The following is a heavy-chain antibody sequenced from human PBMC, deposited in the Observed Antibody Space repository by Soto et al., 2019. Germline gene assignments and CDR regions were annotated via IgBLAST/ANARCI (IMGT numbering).Heavy chain of an antibody. V-gene: IGHV4-39*07. Sequence: PSETLSLTCTVSGGSISSSSYYWGWIRQPPGKGLEWIGGIYYSGSTYYNPSLKSRVTISVDTSKNQFSLKLSSVTAADTAVYYCARGNSGVVTGYYYYYYGMDVWGQGTTVTVSS. CDR2: IYYSGST. CDR3: ARGNSGVVTGYYYYYYGMDV. D-gene: IGHD2-21*02. CDR1: GGSISSSSYY. J-gene: IGHJ6*02.